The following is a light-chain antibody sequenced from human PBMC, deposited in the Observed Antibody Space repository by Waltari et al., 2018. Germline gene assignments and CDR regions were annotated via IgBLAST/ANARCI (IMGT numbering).Light chain of an antibody. Sequence: SYVLTPPPPVAVAPGETSRVTCGGNKFESKSVHCYQQKPGQAPVLVISYDSDRPSGIPERFSGSNSGDTATLTISRVEAGDEADYYCQVWDANTDPGVFGTGTEVTVL. CDR1: KFESKS. J-gene: IGLJ1*01. CDR2: YDS. CDR3: QVWDANTDPGV. V-gene: IGLV3-21*01.